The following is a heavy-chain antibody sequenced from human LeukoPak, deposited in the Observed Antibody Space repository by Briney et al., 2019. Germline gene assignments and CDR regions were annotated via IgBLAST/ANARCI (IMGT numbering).Heavy chain of an antibody. CDR2: INPNSGGT. CDR1: GYTFTGYY. V-gene: IGHV1-2*02. J-gene: IGHJ3*02. Sequence: ASVKVSCKASGYTFTGYYMHWVRQAPGQGLEWMGWINPNSGGTNYAQKFQGRVTMTRDTSISTAYMELSRLRSDDTAVYYCARVISTVTTLAAFDIWGQGTMVTVSS. CDR3: ARVISTVTTLAAFDI. D-gene: IGHD4-17*01.